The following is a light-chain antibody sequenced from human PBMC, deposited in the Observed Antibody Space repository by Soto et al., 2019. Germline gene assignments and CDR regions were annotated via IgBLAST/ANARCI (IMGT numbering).Light chain of an antibody. CDR1: QSLGSH. CDR2: GAS. CDR3: QQYDTYWT. V-gene: IGKV3-15*01. Sequence: EIVMTQSPGTLSLFPGATATISGRASQSLGSHLAWYQQKPGQAPRLLIFGASARPTGIPARISGSGSGTEFTLTISNLQPDDFATYYCQQYDTYWTFGQGTKVDIK. J-gene: IGKJ1*01.